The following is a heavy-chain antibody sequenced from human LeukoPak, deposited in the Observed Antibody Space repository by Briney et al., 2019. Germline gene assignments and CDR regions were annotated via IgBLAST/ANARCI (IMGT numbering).Heavy chain of an antibody. CDR1: GGTFSCYA. J-gene: IGHJ6*04. CDR2: IIPIFGTA. D-gene: IGHD6-13*01. CDR3: ARGLIAAAGFYYYYYGRDV. Sequence: GSSVKVSCKASGGTFSCYAISWVRQAPGQGLEWMGGIIPIFGTANYAQKFQGRVTITADESTSTAYMELSSLRSEDTAVYYCARGLIAAAGFYYYYYGRDVWGKGPTVTVSS. V-gene: IGHV1-69*01.